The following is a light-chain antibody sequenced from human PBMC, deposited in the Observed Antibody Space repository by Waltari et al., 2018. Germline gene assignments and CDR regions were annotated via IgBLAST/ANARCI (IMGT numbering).Light chain of an antibody. V-gene: IGLV2-14*01. CDR3: SSYTSSSTGV. CDR2: EVS. CDR1: SSDAGGYNH. Sequence: QSALTQPASVSGSPGQSITLPCTGTSSDAGGYNHVSWYQQHPGKAPKLMIYEVSKRPSGVSNRFSGSKSGNTASLTISGLQAEDEADYYCSSYTSSSTGVFGGGTKLTVL. J-gene: IGLJ3*02.